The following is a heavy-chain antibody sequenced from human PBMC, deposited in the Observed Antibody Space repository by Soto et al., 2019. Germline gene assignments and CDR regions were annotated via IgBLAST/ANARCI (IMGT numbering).Heavy chain of an antibody. Sequence: PGGSLRLSCAASGFTFTNAWINWVRQAPGKGLEWVGRIKSKIDGGTTDFAAPVKGRFTISRDNSKNTLYLQMNSLRAEDTAVYYCAKDQGYRPADPSFDYWGQGTLVTVSS. CDR2: IKSKIDGGTT. D-gene: IGHD3-16*02. V-gene: IGHV3-15*07. J-gene: IGHJ4*02. CDR1: GFTFTNAW. CDR3: AKDQGYRPADPSFDY.